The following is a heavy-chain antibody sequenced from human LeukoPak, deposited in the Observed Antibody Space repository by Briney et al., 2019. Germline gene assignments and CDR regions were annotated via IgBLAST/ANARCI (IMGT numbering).Heavy chain of an antibody. CDR3: AGPKPLGRHGIVVVPAATYGMNV. V-gene: IGHV4-31*03. J-gene: IGHJ6*02. D-gene: IGHD2-2*01. Sequence: PSETLSLTCTVSGGSISSGGYYWSWIRQHPGKGLEWMGYIYYSGSTYYNPSLKSRVTISVDTSKNQFSLKLSSVTAADTAVYYCAGPKPLGRHGIVVVPAATYGMNVWGQGTRSPSP. CDR1: GGSISSGGYY. CDR2: IYYSGST.